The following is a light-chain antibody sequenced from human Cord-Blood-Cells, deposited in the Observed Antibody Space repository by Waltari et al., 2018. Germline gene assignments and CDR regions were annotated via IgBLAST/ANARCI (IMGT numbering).Light chain of an antibody. V-gene: IGKV1-39*01. CDR3: QQSYSTLIFT. CDR1: QSISSY. Sequence: DLQMTQSPSSLSASVGDRVTITCRASQSISSYLNWYQQKPGKAPKLLIYAASSYQSGVPSRFSGSGSGTDFTLTISSLQPEDFATYYCQQSYSTLIFTFGPGTKVDIK. CDR2: AAS. J-gene: IGKJ3*01.